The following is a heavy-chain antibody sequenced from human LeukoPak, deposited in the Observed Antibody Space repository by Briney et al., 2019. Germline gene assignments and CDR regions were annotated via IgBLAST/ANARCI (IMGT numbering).Heavy chain of an antibody. CDR3: ARRRGYNYGY. CDR1: GGSISSGGYY. CDR2: IYHSGST. J-gene: IGHJ4*02. V-gene: IGHV4-30-2*01. D-gene: IGHD5-18*01. Sequence: SQTLSLTCTVSGGSISSGGYYWSWIRQPPGKGLEWIGYIYHSGSTYYNPSLKSRVTISVDTSKNQFSLKLSSVTAADTAMYYCARRRGYNYGYWGQGTLVTVSS.